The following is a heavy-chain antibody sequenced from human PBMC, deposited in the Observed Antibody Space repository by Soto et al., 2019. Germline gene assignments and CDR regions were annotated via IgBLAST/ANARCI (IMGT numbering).Heavy chain of an antibody. Sequence: QVQLVQSGAEVKKPGSSVKVSCKASGGTFSSYAISWVRQAPGQGLEWMGGIIPIFGTANYAQKFQGRVTITADESTSTAYMELSSLISEDTAVYYCARDPSEAVAVTEWFDPCGQGTLVIVS. CDR3: ARDPSEAVAVTEWFDP. CDR2: IIPIFGTA. J-gene: IGHJ5*02. D-gene: IGHD6-19*01. CDR1: GGTFSSYA. V-gene: IGHV1-69*01.